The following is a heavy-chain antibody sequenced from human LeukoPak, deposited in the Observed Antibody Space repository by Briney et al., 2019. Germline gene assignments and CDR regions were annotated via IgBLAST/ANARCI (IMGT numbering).Heavy chain of an antibody. J-gene: IGHJ4*02. Sequence: PSETLSLTCTVSGGSISSYYWSWIRQPPGKGLEWIGYIYYSGSTNYNPSLKSRVTISVDTSKNQFSLKLSSVTAADTAVYYCASIAVVGFDYWGQGTLVTVSS. D-gene: IGHD6-19*01. CDR1: GGSISSYY. CDR3: ASIAVVGFDY. CDR2: IYYSGST. V-gene: IGHV4-59*01.